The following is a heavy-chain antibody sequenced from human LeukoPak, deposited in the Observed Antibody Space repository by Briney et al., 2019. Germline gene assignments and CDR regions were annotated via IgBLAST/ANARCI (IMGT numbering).Heavy chain of an antibody. V-gene: IGHV4-34*01. Sequence: PSETLSLTCAVYGGSFSGYYWSWIRQPPGKGLEWIGEINHSGSTNYNPSLKSRVTISVDTSKNQFSLKLSSVTAADTAAYYCARGFTIMFGGVIVISYYFDYWGQGTLVTVSS. D-gene: IGHD3-16*02. CDR3: ARGFTIMFGGVIVISYYFDY. CDR1: GGSFSGYY. CDR2: INHSGST. J-gene: IGHJ4*02.